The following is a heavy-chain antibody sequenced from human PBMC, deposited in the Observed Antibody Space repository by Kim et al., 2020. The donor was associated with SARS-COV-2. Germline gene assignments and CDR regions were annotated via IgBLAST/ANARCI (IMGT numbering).Heavy chain of an antibody. D-gene: IGHD2-2*01. J-gene: IGHJ5*02. Sequence: GGSLRLSCAASGFTFSSYEMNWVRQAPGKGLEWVSYISRSGGFIFYADSVKGRFTISRDNTNNSLYLQMNSLRAEDTAVYYCARGAYCTNPSCYAYNWFASWGQGTLATASP. CDR2: ISRSGGFI. CDR1: GFTFSSYE. V-gene: IGHV3-48*03. CDR3: ARGAYCTNPSCYAYNWFAS.